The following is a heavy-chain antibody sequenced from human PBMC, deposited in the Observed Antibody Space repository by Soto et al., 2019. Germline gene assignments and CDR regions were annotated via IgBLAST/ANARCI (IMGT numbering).Heavy chain of an antibody. CDR2: ISNSGTTI. CDR1: KFIFSDYY. J-gene: IGHJ6*02. CDR3: ARDTLPTDFGLGWDV. Sequence: GGSLRLSCAASKFIFSDYYMSWIRQAPGKGLEWVSYISNSGTTIYYADSVKGRFTISRDNAKKSLYLQMNSLRAEDTAVYYCARDTLPTDFGLGWDVWGQGTTVTVSS. D-gene: IGHD4-17*01. V-gene: IGHV3-11*01.